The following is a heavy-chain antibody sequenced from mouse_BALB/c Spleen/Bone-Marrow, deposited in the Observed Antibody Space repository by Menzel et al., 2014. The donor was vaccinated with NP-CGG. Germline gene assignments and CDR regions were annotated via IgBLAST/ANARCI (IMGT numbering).Heavy chain of an antibody. D-gene: IGHD1-1*01. Sequence: VKLVESGAELAKPGASVKMSCKASGYTFTNYWMHWVKQRPGQGLEWIGYINPSTGYTEYNQKFKDKATLTADNSSSTAYMQLSSLTSEDSAVYYCARIYYYGRDYWGQGTTLTVSS. CDR1: GYTFTNYW. V-gene: IGHV1-7*01. J-gene: IGHJ2*01. CDR2: INPSTGYT. CDR3: ARIYYYGRDY.